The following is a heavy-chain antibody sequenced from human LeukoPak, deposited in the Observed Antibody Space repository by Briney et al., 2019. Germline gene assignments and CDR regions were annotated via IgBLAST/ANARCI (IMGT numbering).Heavy chain of an antibody. D-gene: IGHD2-21*02. CDR2: IKSKTDDGPT. Sequence: GGSLRLSCAASGFSFSNAWMNWIRQAPGKGPEWVGRIKSKTDDGPTEYAASVKGRFTISKDDSKNTLYLQMNSLRAEDTAVYYCAKDREAYCGGDCCCPNWFDPWGQGTLVTVSS. V-gene: IGHV3-15*07. CDR3: AKDREAYCGGDCCCPNWFDP. J-gene: IGHJ5*02. CDR1: GFSFSNAW.